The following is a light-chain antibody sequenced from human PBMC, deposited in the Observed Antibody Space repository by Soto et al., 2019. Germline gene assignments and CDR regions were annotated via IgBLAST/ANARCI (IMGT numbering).Light chain of an antibody. CDR3: QQYKDWPPYT. CDR2: AAS. V-gene: IGKV3-15*01. J-gene: IGKJ2*01. Sequence: EIVMTQSPATLSVSPGERATLSCWASQSVSSSLAWYQQKFGQAPRLLIYAASVRAPGIPARFSGSGSGTESTLTISSLQSEDFAVYYCQQYKDWPPYTFGQGTKLETK. CDR1: QSVSSS.